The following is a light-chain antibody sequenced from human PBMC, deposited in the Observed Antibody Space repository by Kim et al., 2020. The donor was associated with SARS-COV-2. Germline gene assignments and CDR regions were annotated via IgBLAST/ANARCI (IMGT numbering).Light chain of an antibody. Sequence: VSPGERAPLSCRGSQGITRNLAWYQQKPGQAPRLLIYGAYTRATGIPARFSGSGSGTEFTLTISSLQSEDFALYSCQQYNSWPLTFGGGTKVDIK. J-gene: IGKJ4*01. CDR3: QQYNSWPLT. V-gene: IGKV3-15*01. CDR2: GAY. CDR1: QGITRN.